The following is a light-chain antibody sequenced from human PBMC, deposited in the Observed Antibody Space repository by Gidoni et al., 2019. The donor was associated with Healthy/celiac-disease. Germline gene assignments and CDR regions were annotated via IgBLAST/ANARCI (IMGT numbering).Light chain of an antibody. V-gene: IGLV1-40*01. CDR1: SSNIGAGYD. Sequence: QSLLTQPPSVSESPGQRVTISCTGSSSNIGAGYDVHWYQQLPGTAPKLLIYGNSNRPSGVPDRFSGSKSGTSASLAITGLQAEDEADYYCQSYDSSLSGSVVFGGGTKLTVL. CDR2: GNS. CDR3: QSYDSSLSGSVV. J-gene: IGLJ2*01.